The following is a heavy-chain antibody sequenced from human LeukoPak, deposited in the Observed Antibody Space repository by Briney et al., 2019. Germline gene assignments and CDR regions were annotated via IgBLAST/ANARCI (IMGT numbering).Heavy chain of an antibody. D-gene: IGHD5-18*01. V-gene: IGHV3-30*02. J-gene: IGHJ4*02. Sequence: GGSVSLSCAASGFTFSSYGMHGVREAPGKGLECVAFIRCCGSNKYYADSVKGRFTISRYNSKNRLYLQMNSLRAEDTAVYYSAKVMLTWIQVWLDFEYWGQGTLVTVSS. CDR2: IRCCGSNK. CDR3: AKVMLTWIQVWLDFEY. CDR1: GFTFSSYG.